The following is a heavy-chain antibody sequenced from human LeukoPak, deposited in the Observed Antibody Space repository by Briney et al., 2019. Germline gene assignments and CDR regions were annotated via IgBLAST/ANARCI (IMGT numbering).Heavy chain of an antibody. V-gene: IGHV4-59*01. D-gene: IGHD3-22*01. Sequence: SETLSLTCTVSVGSITNYFWTWIRHPPGKGLEWIAYIYYSGRTDYNPSLKSRVTISVDTSKNQFSLKLSSVTAADTADYFCARAGYYDSGGYNGHFDYWGQGTLVTVSS. CDR3: ARAGYYDSGGYNGHFDY. CDR2: IYYSGRT. J-gene: IGHJ4*02. CDR1: VGSITNYF.